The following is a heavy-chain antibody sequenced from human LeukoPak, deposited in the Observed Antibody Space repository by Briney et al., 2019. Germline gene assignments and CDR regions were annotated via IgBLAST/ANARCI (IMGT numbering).Heavy chain of an antibody. CDR3: ATRMYYDFWSGYHDY. Sequence: SETLSLTCTVSGGSISSYYWSWIRQPAGKGLEWIGRIYTSGSTNYNPSLKSRVTMSVDTSKNQFSLKLSSVTAADTAVYYCATRMYYDFWSGYHDYWGQGTLATVSS. D-gene: IGHD3-3*01. CDR1: GGSISSYY. CDR2: IYTSGST. J-gene: IGHJ4*02. V-gene: IGHV4-4*07.